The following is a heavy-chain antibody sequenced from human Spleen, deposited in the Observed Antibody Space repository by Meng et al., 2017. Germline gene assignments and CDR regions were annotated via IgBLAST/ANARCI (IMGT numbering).Heavy chain of an antibody. V-gene: IGHV4-34*01. D-gene: IGHD4-17*01. J-gene: IGHJ4*02. CDR2: INHSGST. Sequence: QVWGAGLLKPSETLSLTCAVYGGSFTGYYWSWIRQPPGKGLEWIGEINHSGSTTYNPSLKSRVTISIDTSKSQLSLKLSSVTAADTAVYYCARSRRYGDPLDYWGQGTLVTVSS. CDR3: ARSRRYGDPLDY. CDR1: GGSFTGYY.